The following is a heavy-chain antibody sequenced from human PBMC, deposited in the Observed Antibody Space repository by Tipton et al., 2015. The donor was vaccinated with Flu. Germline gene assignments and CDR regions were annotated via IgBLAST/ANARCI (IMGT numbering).Heavy chain of an antibody. CDR2: IYTTGST. J-gene: IGHJ4*02. V-gene: IGHV4-61*02. Sequence: TLSLTCTVSGGFITSGSYYWSWIRQSAGKGLEWIGRIYTTGSTNYNPSLKSRVTMSVDTSKNQFSLKLSSVTAADTAVYYCARGSGSGTDVTFYFWGQGTLGTVSS. CDR1: GGFITSGSYY. D-gene: IGHD3-10*01. CDR3: ARGSGSGTDVTFYF.